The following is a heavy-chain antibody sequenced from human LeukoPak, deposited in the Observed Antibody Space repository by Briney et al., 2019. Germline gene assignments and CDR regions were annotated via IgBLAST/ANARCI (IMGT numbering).Heavy chain of an antibody. J-gene: IGHJ4*02. CDR2: IYYSGST. CDR1: GGSISSSSYY. Sequence: SETLSLTCTVSGGSISSSSYYWGWIRQPPGKGLEWIGSIYYSGSTYYNPSLKSRVTISVDTSKNQFSLNLSSVTAADTAVYYCASTFNDYGDSYFDYWGQGTLVTVSS. V-gene: IGHV4-39*01. CDR3: ASTFNDYGDSYFDY. D-gene: IGHD4-17*01.